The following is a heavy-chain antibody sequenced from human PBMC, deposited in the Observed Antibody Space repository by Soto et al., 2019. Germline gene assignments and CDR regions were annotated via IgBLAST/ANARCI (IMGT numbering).Heavy chain of an antibody. Sequence: GGSLRLSCVVTGFTFSSYSMNWVRQAPGKGLEWVSHISSSSTTIYYADSVKGRFTISRDNAKNSLYLQMNSLRAEDTAVYYCARKMAAAIDAFDIWGQGTMVTVSS. CDR3: ARKMAAAIDAFDI. D-gene: IGHD6-13*01. J-gene: IGHJ3*02. CDR1: GFTFSSYS. V-gene: IGHV3-48*04. CDR2: ISSSSTTI.